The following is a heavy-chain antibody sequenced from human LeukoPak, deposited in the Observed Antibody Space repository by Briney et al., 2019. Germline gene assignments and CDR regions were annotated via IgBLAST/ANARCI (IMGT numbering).Heavy chain of an antibody. CDR1: GFTFNKYA. V-gene: IGHV3-23*01. Sequence: GGSLRLSCAASGFTFNKYAMNWVRQAPGKGLEWVSVISESVDTTYYADSVKGRFTISRDNPKTTLYLQMNNLRADDTAVYYCARRADYGDFDNWGQGTLVTVSS. CDR2: ISESVDTT. J-gene: IGHJ4*02. D-gene: IGHD4-17*01. CDR3: ARRADYGDFDN.